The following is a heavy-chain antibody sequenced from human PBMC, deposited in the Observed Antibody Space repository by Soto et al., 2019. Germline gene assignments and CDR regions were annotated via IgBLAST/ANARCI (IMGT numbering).Heavy chain of an antibody. Sequence: QVQLQQWGAGLLKPSETLSLTCAVYGGSFSGYYWSWIRQPPGKGLEWIGEINHSGSTNYNPSLKSRVTISVDTSKNQFSLKLSSVTAADTAVYYCARGSLRYLWFGDRRLQNWFDPWGQGTLVTVSS. CDR1: GGSFSGYY. CDR2: INHSGST. V-gene: IGHV4-34*01. D-gene: IGHD3-10*01. CDR3: ARGSLRYLWFGDRRLQNWFDP. J-gene: IGHJ5*02.